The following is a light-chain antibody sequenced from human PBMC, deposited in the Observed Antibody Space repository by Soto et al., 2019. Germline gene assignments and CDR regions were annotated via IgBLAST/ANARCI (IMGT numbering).Light chain of an antibody. V-gene: IGKV3-11*01. J-gene: IGKJ5*01. CDR1: QSVSNN. CDR2: DAS. CDR3: QHGGT. Sequence: EVALTQSPATLSLSPGERATVSCRASQSVSNNLGWYQQKPGQAPRLLIYDASNRATGIPARFSGSGSGTDFTLTISSLEPEDFAVYYCQHGGTFGQGTRLEIK.